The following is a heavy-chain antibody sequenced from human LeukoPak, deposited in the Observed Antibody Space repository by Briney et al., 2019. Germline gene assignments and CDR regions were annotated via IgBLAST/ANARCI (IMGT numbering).Heavy chain of an antibody. Sequence: GASVKVSCKASGYTFTGYYMHWVRQAPGQGLEWMGWINPNSGGTNYAQKFQGRVTMTRDTSISTAYMELSRLRSDDTAVYYCARDSSSGFDAFDIWGQGAMVTVSS. CDR2: INPNSGGT. J-gene: IGHJ3*02. D-gene: IGHD6-6*01. CDR1: GYTFTGYY. CDR3: ARDSSSGFDAFDI. V-gene: IGHV1-2*02.